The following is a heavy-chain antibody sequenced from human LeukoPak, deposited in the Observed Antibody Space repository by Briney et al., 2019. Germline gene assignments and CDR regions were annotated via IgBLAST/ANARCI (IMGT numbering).Heavy chain of an antibody. D-gene: IGHD2-2*01. Sequence: PEASVKVSCKASGYTFTGYYMHWVRQAPGQGLEWMGWINPNSGGTNYAQKFQGRVTMTRDTSISTAYMELSRLRSDDTAVYYCARVRAGVVVVPAALFDYWGQGTLVTVSS. J-gene: IGHJ4*02. CDR3: ARVRAGVVVVPAALFDY. CDR1: GYTFTGYY. CDR2: INPNSGGT. V-gene: IGHV1-2*02.